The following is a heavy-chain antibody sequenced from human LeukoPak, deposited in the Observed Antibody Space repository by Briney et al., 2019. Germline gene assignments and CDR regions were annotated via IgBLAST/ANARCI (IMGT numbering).Heavy chain of an antibody. V-gene: IGHV3-30-3*01. CDR1: GFTFSSYA. D-gene: IGHD3-10*01. Sequence: PGRSLRLSCAASGFTFSSYAMHWVRQAPGKGLEWVAVMSYDGSNKYYVDSVKGRFTISRDNAKNSLYLQMNSLRAEDTALYYCAKDSGSMVRGEVDYWGQGTLVTVSS. J-gene: IGHJ4*02. CDR2: MSYDGSNK. CDR3: AKDSGSMVRGEVDY.